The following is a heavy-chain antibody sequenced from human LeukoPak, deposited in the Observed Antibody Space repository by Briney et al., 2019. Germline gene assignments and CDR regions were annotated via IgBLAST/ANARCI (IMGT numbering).Heavy chain of an antibody. Sequence: SETLSLTCAVYGGSFSGYYWSWIRQPPGKGLEWIGEINHSGSTNYNPSLKSRVTISVDTSKNQFSLKLSSVTAADTAVYYCARATQLWIPSSYYYYYYMDVWGKGTTVTVSS. CDR3: ARATQLWIPSSYYYYYYMDV. J-gene: IGHJ6*03. V-gene: IGHV4-34*01. D-gene: IGHD5-18*01. CDR2: INHSGST. CDR1: GGSFSGYY.